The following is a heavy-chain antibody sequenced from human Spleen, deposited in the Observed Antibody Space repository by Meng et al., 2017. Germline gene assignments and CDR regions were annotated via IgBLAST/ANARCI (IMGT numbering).Heavy chain of an antibody. CDR3: ARGGYSSSLDY. D-gene: IGHD6-13*01. CDR1: GFNFGDYN. V-gene: IGHV3-74*01. CDR2: SSSDWGIT. Sequence: GESPKISCGASGFNFGDYNMHWVRQSPGKGLEWISRSSSDWGITTYADSVKGRFTISRDNAKNTLYLQMNSLGAEDTAVYYCARGGYSSSLDYWGQGTLVTVSS. J-gene: IGHJ4*02.